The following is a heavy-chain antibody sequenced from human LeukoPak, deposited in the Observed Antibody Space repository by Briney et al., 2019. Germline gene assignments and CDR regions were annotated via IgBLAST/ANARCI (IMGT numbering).Heavy chain of an antibody. CDR1: GGSISSYY. CDR3: ARGGDYDSSGYYHNWFDP. J-gene: IGHJ5*02. CDR2: IYTSGST. Sequence: SETLSLTCTVSGGSISSYYWSWIRQPAGKGLEWIGRIYTSGSTNYNPSLKSRVTISVDTSKNQFSLKLSSVTAADTAVYYCARGGDYDSSGYYHNWFDPWGQGTLVTVSS. D-gene: IGHD3-22*01. V-gene: IGHV4-4*07.